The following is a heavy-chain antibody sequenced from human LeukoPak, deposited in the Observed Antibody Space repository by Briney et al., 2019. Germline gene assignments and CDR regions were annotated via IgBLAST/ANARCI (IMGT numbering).Heavy chain of an antibody. Sequence: SETLSLTCAVSGGSINSPKSWSWVRQPPGKGLEWIGDRYHSGGTDYNPSLRGRVTISVDTSKNQFSLELNSVTAADTAVYYCGAYRTLDDAFDIWGQGTLVTVSS. J-gene: IGHJ3*02. V-gene: IGHV4-4*02. CDR3: GAYRTLDDAFDI. CDR2: RYHSGGT. D-gene: IGHD3-16*01. CDR1: GGSINSPKS.